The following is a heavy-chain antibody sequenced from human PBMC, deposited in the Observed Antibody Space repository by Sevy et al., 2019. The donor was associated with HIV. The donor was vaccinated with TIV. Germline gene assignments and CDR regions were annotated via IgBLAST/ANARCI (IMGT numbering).Heavy chain of an antibody. V-gene: IGHV3-23*01. J-gene: IGHJ4*02. CDR2: ITGGGDST. CDR3: AAGDTSMVTDLDY. CDR1: GFTVSTYA. Sequence: GGSLRLSCAASGFTVSTYAINWVRQAPGEGLEWVSAITGGGDSTYYERSVKGRFTISRDNSKNVVYLQMNSLRAEATAVYYCAAGDTSMVTDLDYWGQGTLVTVSS. D-gene: IGHD5-18*01.